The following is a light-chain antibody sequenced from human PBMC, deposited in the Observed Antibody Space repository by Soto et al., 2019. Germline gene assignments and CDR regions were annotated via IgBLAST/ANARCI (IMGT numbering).Light chain of an antibody. J-gene: IGLJ3*02. CDR1: SSDVGAYNY. CDR3: SSYTRSTTWV. CDR2: EVT. V-gene: IGLV2-14*01. Sequence: QSALTQPASVSGSPGQSITISCTGTSSDVGAYNYVSWYQQHPGKAPKLMIYEVTYRPSGVSDRFSGSRSGNTASLTISGLQAEDESDDYCSSYTRSTTWVFGGGTKLTVL.